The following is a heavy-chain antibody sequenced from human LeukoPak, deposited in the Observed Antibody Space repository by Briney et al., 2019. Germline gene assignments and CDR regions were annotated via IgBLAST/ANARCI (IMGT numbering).Heavy chain of an antibody. CDR3: TGDLVP. J-gene: IGHJ5*02. CDR2: IRTKAFGGTT. Sequence: SLRLSCTASGFTFGDSAMSWVRQAPGKGLEWVGLIRTKAFGGTTQYAASVEGRLIISRDDSKSIAYLQMNSLETEDTAVYYCTGDLVPWGQGTLVTVSS. D-gene: IGHD3-16*01. V-gene: IGHV3-49*04. CDR1: GFTFGDSA.